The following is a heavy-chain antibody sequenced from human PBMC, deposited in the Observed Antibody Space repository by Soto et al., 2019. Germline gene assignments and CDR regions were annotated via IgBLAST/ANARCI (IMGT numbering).Heavy chain of an antibody. J-gene: IGHJ6*02. CDR3: ARDHGMVLSYYPYGMDV. V-gene: IGHV3-30-3*01. CDR2: ISYAGSNT. D-gene: IGHD2-8*01. CDR1: GFTFSRFS. Sequence: QVQLVEAGGGVVQPGRSLTLSCAASGFTFSRFSMHWFRQAPGKGLAWVAVISYAGSNTHYAESVKGRFNISRDDSKNKVFLEMNNLRGEDSAVYYCARDHGMVLSYYPYGMDVWGQGTTVSVSS.